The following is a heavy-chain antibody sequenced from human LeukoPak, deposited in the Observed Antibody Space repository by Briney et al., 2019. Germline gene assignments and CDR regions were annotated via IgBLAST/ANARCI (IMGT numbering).Heavy chain of an antibody. CDR1: GFTFSGYS. CDR3: ARDRKDIVVVVAATIDY. Sequence: GGSLRLSCAASGFTFSGYSMNWVRQAPGKGLEWVSYISSSSSTLYYADSVKGRFTISRDNAKNSLYLQMNSLRADDTAVYYCARDRKDIVVVVAATIDYWGQGTLVTVSS. V-gene: IGHV3-48*01. D-gene: IGHD2-15*01. CDR2: ISSSSSTL. J-gene: IGHJ4*02.